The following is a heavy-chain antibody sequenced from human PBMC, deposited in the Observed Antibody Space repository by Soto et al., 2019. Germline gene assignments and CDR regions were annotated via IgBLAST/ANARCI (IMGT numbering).Heavy chain of an antibody. CDR1: VGSISSSIYY. D-gene: IGHD3-3*01. Sequence: SETLSLTCTVSVGSISSSIYYWGWIRQPPGKGLEWIGSIYYSGSTYYNPSLKSTVTISVDTSKNQFSLKLSSVTAADTAVYYCARGYYDFWSVNTAEIGERYYYGMHVWGQRTTVT. V-gene: IGHV4-39*01. CDR3: ARGYYDFWSVNTAEIGERYYYGMHV. CDR2: IYYSGST. J-gene: IGHJ6*02.